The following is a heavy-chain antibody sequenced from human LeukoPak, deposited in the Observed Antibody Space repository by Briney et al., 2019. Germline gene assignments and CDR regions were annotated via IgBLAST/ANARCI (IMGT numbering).Heavy chain of an antibody. J-gene: IGHJ3*02. CDR1: GGSFSGYY. CDR2: IFYSGST. V-gene: IGHV4-34*12. Sequence: PSETLSLTCAVYGGSFSGYYWGWIRQPPGKGLEWIGNIFYSGSTYYSPSLRSRVTISLDTSRNQFSLKLNSVTAADTAVYYCAKSNGYGLVDIWGQGTMVPVPS. CDR3: AKSNGYGLVDI. D-gene: IGHD3-10*01.